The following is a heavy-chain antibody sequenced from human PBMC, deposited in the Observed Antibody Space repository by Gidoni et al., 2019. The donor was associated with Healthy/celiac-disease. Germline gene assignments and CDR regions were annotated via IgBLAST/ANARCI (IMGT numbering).Heavy chain of an antibody. V-gene: IGHV4-34*01. CDR1: GGSFSGYY. Sequence: QVQLQQWGAGLLKPSETLSLTCAVYGGSFSGYYWSWIRQPPGEGLEWIGEINHSGSTNYNPSLKSRVTISVDTSKNQFSLKLSSVTAADTAVYYCARTWGQQWLRYYYMDVWGKGTTVTVSS. CDR2: INHSGST. J-gene: IGHJ6*03. D-gene: IGHD6-19*01. CDR3: ARTWGQQWLRYYYMDV.